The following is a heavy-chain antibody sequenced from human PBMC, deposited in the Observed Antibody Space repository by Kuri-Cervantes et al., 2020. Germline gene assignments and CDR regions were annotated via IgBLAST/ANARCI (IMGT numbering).Heavy chain of an antibody. Sequence: ASVKVSCKASGYTFTDYYMHWVRQAPGQGLEWMGWINPNGGATNYAQKFKGRVTMTRDTSLGTAYMELNRLTSDDTAIYYCSRHMDYGGNWWYFDFWGQGTLVTVSS. CDR1: GYTFTDYY. J-gene: IGHJ4*02. D-gene: IGHD4-23*01. V-gene: IGHV1-2*02. CDR2: INPNGGAT. CDR3: SRHMDYGGNWWYFDF.